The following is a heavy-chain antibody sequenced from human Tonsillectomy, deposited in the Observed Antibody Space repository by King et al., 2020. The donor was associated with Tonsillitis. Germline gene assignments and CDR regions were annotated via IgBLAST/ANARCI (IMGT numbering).Heavy chain of an antibody. CDR1: GGSFSGYY. CDR3: ARAPLHYYDSSGYYRPKYYYYYMDV. D-gene: IGHD3-22*01. CDR2: INHSGST. J-gene: IGHJ6*03. V-gene: IGHV4-34*01. Sequence: VQLQQWGAGLLKPSETLSLTCAVYGGSFSGYYWSWIRQPPGKGLEWIGEINHSGSTNYNPSLKSRVTISVGTSKNQFSLKLSSVTAADTAVYYCARAPLHYYDSSGYYRPKYYYYYMDVWGKGTTVTVSS.